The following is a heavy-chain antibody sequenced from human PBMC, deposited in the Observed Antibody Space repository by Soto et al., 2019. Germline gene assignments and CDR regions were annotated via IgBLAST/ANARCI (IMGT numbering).Heavy chain of an antibody. CDR2: IIPIFGTA. Sequence: SVKVSCKASGGTFSSYAISWVRQAPGQGLEWMGGIIPIFGTANYTQKFQGRVTITADESTSTAYMELSSLRSEDTAVYYCARSTRWIQLWDGGMDVWGQGTTVTVSS. J-gene: IGHJ6*02. D-gene: IGHD5-18*01. CDR3: ARSTRWIQLWDGGMDV. CDR1: GGTFSSYA. V-gene: IGHV1-69*13.